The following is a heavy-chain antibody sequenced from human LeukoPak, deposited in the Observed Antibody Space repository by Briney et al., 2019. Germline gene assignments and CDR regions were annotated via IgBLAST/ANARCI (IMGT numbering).Heavy chain of an antibody. CDR1: GFTFSSYA. D-gene: IGHD6-19*01. CDR3: APDLRGSAWSLDY. CDR2: VSDSGRSA. V-gene: IGHV3-23*01. J-gene: IGHJ4*02. Sequence: GGSLRLSCAASGFTFSSYAITWVRQAPGKGLEWVSVVSDSGRSANYADSVKGRLTISRDNSKNTLYLQMNSLRAEDTAVYYCAPDLRGSAWSLDYWGQGTLVTVSS.